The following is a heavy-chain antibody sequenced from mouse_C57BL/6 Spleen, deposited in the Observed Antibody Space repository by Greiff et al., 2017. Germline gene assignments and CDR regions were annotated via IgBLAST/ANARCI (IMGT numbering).Heavy chain of an antibody. Sequence: VQLQQSGAALVKPGASVKMSCKASGYTFTTSPIEWMKQNHGKSLEWIGNFHPYNDDTKYNEKFKGKATLTVEKSSSTVYLELSRLTSDDSAVYYCARGIYYYGSSYAMDYWGQGTSVTVSS. J-gene: IGHJ4*01. V-gene: IGHV1-47*01. CDR3: ARGIYYYGSSYAMDY. CDR1: GYTFTTSP. CDR2: FHPYNDDT. D-gene: IGHD1-1*01.